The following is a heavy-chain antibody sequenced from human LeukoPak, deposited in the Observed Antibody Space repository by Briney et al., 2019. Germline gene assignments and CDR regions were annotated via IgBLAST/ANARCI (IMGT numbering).Heavy chain of an antibody. J-gene: IGHJ4*02. D-gene: IGHD6-19*01. V-gene: IGHV4-39*01. CDR1: GGSISSSSYY. Sequence: KPSETLSLTCTVSGGSISSSSYYWGWIRQPPGKGLEWIGSIYYSGSTYYNPSLKSRVTISVDTSKNQFSLKLSSVTAADTAVYYCARQHIAVAVYFDYWGQGTLVTVSS. CDR2: IYYSGST. CDR3: ARQHIAVAVYFDY.